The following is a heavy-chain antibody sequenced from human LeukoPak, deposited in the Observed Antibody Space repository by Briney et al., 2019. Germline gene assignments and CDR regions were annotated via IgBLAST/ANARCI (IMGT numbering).Heavy chain of an antibody. Sequence: GSLRLSCAASGFIFSYYWMHWVRQGSGKGPVWVSRIIGDGTRTDYADSVKGRFTISRDNAKSTLYLQMNSLTVEDTAVYYCLRVDDTNGHNWFDPWGQGTLVTVSS. CDR3: LRVDDTNGHNWFDP. J-gene: IGHJ5*02. D-gene: IGHD2-8*01. V-gene: IGHV3-74*01. CDR1: GFIFSYYW. CDR2: IIGDGTRT.